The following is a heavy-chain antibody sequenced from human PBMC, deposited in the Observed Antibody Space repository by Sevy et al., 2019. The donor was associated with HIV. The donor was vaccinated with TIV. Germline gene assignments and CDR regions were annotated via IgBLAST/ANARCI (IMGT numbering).Heavy chain of an antibody. V-gene: IGHV3-7*01. J-gene: IGHJ6*02. Sequence: GGSLRLSCAASGFTFSRYWMSWVRQAPGKGLEWVANIKKDGSEEYYVDSVKGRFTISRDNAKHSLFLHRSSLRAEDTAVYYCARDCSSTSCLWGLDVWGQGTTVTVSS. CDR2: IKKDGSEE. CDR3: ARDCSSTSCLWGLDV. D-gene: IGHD2-2*01. CDR1: GFTFSRYW.